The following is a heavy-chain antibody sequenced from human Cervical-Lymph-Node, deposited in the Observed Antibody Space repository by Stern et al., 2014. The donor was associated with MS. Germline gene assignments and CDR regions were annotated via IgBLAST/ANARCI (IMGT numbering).Heavy chain of an antibody. CDR1: GLTFSTSF. D-gene: IGHD6-6*01. CDR2: MDGDGSIR. V-gene: IGHV3-74*01. Sequence: EVQLVESGGGLVQPGGSLRLSCEASGLTFSTSFMHWVLQAPGKGLVWVSRMDGDGSIRTYADSVRGRFIISRDNAKNTLYLQMNSLRAEDTAVYYCARGGRSSSLDYWGQGTLVTVSS. CDR3: ARGGRSSSLDY. J-gene: IGHJ4*02.